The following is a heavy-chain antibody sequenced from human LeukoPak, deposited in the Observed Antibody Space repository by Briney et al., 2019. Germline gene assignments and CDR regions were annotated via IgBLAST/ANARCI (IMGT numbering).Heavy chain of an antibody. CDR2: INPNSGGT. CDR3: ASDSSGYYYLGY. CDR1: GYTFTGYY. D-gene: IGHD3-22*01. J-gene: IGHJ4*02. V-gene: IGHV1-2*06. Sequence: ASVKVSCKASGYTFTGYYMHWVRQAPGQGLEWMGRINPNSGGTNYAQKSQGRVTITRDTSASTAYMELSSLRSEDTAVYYCASDSSGYYYLGYWGQGTLVTVSS.